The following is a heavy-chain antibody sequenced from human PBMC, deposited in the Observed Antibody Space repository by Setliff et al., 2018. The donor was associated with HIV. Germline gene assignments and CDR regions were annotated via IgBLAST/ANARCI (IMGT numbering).Heavy chain of an antibody. V-gene: IGHV1-46*01. Sequence: ASVKVSCKASGYTLTSYYIHWVRQAPGQGLEWMGVIHPSGGSTSYARSFQDRVTMTRDTSTSTVYMELSRLRSEDKAVYYCARVLYCSGGSCYGGEYWFDTWGQGTLVTVSS. CDR3: ARVLYCSGGSCYGGEYWFDT. D-gene: IGHD2-15*01. CDR2: IHPSGGST. CDR1: GYTLTSYY. J-gene: IGHJ5*02.